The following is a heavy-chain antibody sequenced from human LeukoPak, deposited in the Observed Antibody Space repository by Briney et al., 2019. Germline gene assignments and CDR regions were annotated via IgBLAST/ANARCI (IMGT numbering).Heavy chain of an antibody. V-gene: IGHV4-39*01. J-gene: IGHJ4*02. D-gene: IGHD6-19*01. CDR1: GGSISSSSYY. CDR2: IYYSGST. Sequence: SETLSLTCTVSGGSISSSSYYWGWIRQPPGKGLEWIGSIYYSGSTYYNPSLTSRVTISVYTSKNQFSLKMSVLTAADPAVDGCARRRSGWYLVDYWGQGTLVTVSS. CDR3: ARRRSGWYLVDY.